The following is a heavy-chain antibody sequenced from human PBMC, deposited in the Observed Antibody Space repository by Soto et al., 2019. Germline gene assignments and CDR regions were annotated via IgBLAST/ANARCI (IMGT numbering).Heavy chain of an antibody. CDR2: INAGNGNT. V-gene: IGHV1-3*01. J-gene: IGHJ6*02. CDR3: ARTYCSSTSCSDYYYYGMYV. D-gene: IGHD2-2*01. Sequence: ASVKVSCKASGYTFTSYSMHWVRQAPGQRLEWMGWINAGNGNTKYSQKFQGRVTITRDTSASTAYMELSSLRSEDTAVYYCARTYCSSTSCSDYYYYGMYVWGQGTTVTVSS. CDR1: GYTFTSYS.